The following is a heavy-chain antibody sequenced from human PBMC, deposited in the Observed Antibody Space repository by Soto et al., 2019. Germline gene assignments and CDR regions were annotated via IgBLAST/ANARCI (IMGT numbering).Heavy chain of an antibody. CDR2: INHSGST. Sequence: SETLSLTCAVYGGSLSGYYWSWIRQPPGKGLEWIGEINHSGSTNYNPSLKSRVTISVDTSKNQFSLKLGSVTAADTAVYYCARDGYCSGGSCHSRAFDIWGQGTMVTVSS. CDR3: ARDGYCSGGSCHSRAFDI. D-gene: IGHD2-15*01. CDR1: GGSLSGYY. V-gene: IGHV4-34*01. J-gene: IGHJ3*02.